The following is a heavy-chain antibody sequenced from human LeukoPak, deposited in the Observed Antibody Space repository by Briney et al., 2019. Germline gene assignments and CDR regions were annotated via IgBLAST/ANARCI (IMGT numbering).Heavy chain of an antibody. CDR3: ARDSAFYD. CDR1: GYTFTTYY. Sequence: ASVKVSCKASGYTFTTYYMHWVRQAPGQGLEWMGLINPGGGSTSYAQKFQGRLTMTRDTSTSTVYMELSSLRSEDTAVYYCARDSAFYDWGQGTLVTVSS. CDR2: INPGGGST. J-gene: IGHJ4*02. D-gene: IGHD2/OR15-2a*01. V-gene: IGHV1-46*01.